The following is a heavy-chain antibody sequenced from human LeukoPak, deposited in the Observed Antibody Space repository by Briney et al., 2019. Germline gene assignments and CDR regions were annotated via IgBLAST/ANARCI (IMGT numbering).Heavy chain of an antibody. CDR3: ARDSVRAFDI. D-gene: IGHD4-11*01. CDR2: IYYSGST. Sequence: SETLSLTCTVSGGSISSGGYYWSWIRQHPGKGLEWIGYIYYSGSTYYNPSLKSRVTISVDTSKNQFSLKLSSVTAADTAVYYCARDSVRAFDIWGQGTMVTVSS. CDR1: GGSISSGGYY. V-gene: IGHV4-31*03. J-gene: IGHJ3*02.